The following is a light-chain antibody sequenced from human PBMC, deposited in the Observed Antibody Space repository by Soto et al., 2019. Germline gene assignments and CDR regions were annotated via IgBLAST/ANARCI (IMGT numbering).Light chain of an antibody. CDR3: QQYNNWPPVWT. V-gene: IGKV3-15*01. Sequence: EIVMTQSPATLSVSPGERATLSCRASQSVSSNLAWHQQKPGQAPRLLIYGASTRATGIPARFSGSGSGTEFTLTISSLQSEDFAVYYCQQYNNWPPVWTFGQGTKVEIK. CDR1: QSVSSN. CDR2: GAS. J-gene: IGKJ1*01.